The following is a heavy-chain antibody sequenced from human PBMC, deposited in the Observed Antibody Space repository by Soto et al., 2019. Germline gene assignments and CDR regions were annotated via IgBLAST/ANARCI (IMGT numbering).Heavy chain of an antibody. CDR2: ISYDGSNK. J-gene: IGHJ1*01. Sequence: PGGSLRLSCAASGFTFSSYGMHWVRQAPGNGLEWVAVISYDGSNKYYADSVKGRFTISRDNSKNTLYLQMNSLRAEDTAVYYCAKDDLAGPPAEYFQHWGQGTLVTVSS. D-gene: IGHD6-19*01. CDR1: GFTFSSYG. V-gene: IGHV3-30*18. CDR3: AKDDLAGPPAEYFQH.